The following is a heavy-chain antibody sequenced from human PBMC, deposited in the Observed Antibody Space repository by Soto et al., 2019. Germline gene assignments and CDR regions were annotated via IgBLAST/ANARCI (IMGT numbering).Heavy chain of an antibody. J-gene: IGHJ4*02. CDR1: GFTFSTYG. Sequence: EVQLLESGGNLVQPGGSLRLSCAASGFTFSTYGMTWVRQAPGKGLEWVSSISDSGDSTYYAASVKGRFTISRANSKNPLFLQLTSLRAEDTAVYYCAKDHAWGRRVTTRFDYWGQGALVTVSS. CDR3: AKDHAWGRRVTTRFDY. V-gene: IGHV3-23*01. CDR2: ISDSGDST. D-gene: IGHD4-17*01.